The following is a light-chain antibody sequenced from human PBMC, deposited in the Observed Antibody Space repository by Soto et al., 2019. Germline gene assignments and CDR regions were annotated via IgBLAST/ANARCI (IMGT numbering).Light chain of an antibody. V-gene: IGKV1-39*01. CDR2: AAS. Sequence: DIQMTQSPSSLSASVGDRFTITCRASQSISSYLNWYQQKPGKAPKLLIYAASSLQSGVPSRFSGSGSGTDFTLTIISLQPEDFATYYCQQSYSTPYTFGQGTKLEIK. CDR1: QSISSY. J-gene: IGKJ2*01. CDR3: QQSYSTPYT.